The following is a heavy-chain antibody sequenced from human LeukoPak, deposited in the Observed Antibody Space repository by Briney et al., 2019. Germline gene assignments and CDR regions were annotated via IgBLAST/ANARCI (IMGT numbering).Heavy chain of an antibody. CDR1: GYTFTSYG. J-gene: IGHJ6*03. D-gene: IGHD3-22*01. V-gene: IGHV1-69*05. CDR2: IIPIFGTA. CDR3: ARDTYYYDSSGYYYYYYYMDV. Sequence: ASVKVSCKASGYTFTSYGISWVRQAPGQGLEWMGRIIPIFGTANYAQKFQGRVTITTDVSTSTAYMELSSLRSEDTAVYYCARDTYYYDSSGYYYYYYYMDVWGKGTTVTVSS.